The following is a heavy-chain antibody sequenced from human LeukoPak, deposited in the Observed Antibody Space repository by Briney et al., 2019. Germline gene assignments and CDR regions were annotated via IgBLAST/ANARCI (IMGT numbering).Heavy chain of an antibody. CDR3: ARENYGGYEGRPYYFDY. Sequence: QAGGSLRLSCAASGFTFSSYEMNWVRQAPGKGLEWVSYISSSGSTIYYADSVKGRFTISRDNAKNSLYLQMNSLRAEDTAVYYCARENYGGYEGRPYYFDYWGQGTLVTVSS. D-gene: IGHD4-17*01. CDR2: ISSSGSTI. V-gene: IGHV3-48*03. J-gene: IGHJ4*02. CDR1: GFTFSSYE.